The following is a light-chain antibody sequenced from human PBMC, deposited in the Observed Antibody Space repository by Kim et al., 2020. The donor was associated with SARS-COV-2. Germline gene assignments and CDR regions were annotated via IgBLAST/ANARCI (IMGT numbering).Light chain of an antibody. CDR1: SLRSYY. Sequence: LGQTVRITCQGDSLRSYYASWYQQKPGQAPVLVIYGKNNRPSGIPDRFSGSSSGNTASLTITGAQAEDEADYYCNSRDSSGNHLVFGGGAQLTVL. CDR2: GKN. CDR3: NSRDSSGNHLV. J-gene: IGLJ3*02. V-gene: IGLV3-19*01.